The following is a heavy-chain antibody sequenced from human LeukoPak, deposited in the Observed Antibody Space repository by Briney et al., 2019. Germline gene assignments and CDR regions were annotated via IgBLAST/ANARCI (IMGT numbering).Heavy chain of an antibody. J-gene: IGHJ4*02. CDR3: VKANSSSWYADKNFDY. D-gene: IGHD6-13*01. CDR1: GXXXXXXA. CDR2: IXSNGGSX. Sequence: PGGSLRLSCSASGXXXXXXAXXXXXXAXGXXLXXVXXIXSNGGSXYYADSVKGRFTISRDNYKNTMYLQMSSLRAEDTAVYYCVKANSSSWYADKNFDYWGQGTLVTVSS. V-gene: IGHV3-64D*09.